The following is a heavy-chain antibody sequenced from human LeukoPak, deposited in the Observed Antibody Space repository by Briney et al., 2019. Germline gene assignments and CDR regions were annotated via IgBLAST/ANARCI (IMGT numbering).Heavy chain of an antibody. D-gene: IGHD5-18*01. CDR3: ARRATTERGHSYGLDY. CDR2: ISGSGSGSST. V-gene: IGHV3-23*01. CDR1: GFTFSSSA. J-gene: IGHJ4*02. Sequence: GGSLRLSCAASGFTFSSSAMSWVRQAPGKGLEWVSTISGSGSGSSTYYADSVTGRFTISRDNAKNSLYLQMNSLRAEDTAVYYCARRATTERGHSYGLDYWGQGTLVTVSS.